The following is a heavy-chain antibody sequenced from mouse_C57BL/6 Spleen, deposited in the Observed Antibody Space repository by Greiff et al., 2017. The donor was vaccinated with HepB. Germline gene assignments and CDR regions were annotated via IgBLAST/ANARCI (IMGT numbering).Heavy chain of an antibody. Sequence: QVQLKQPGAELVKPGASVKLSCKASGYTFTSYWMQWVKQRPGQGLEWIGEIDPSDSYTNYNQKFKGKATLTVDTSSSTAYMQLSSLTSEDSAVYYCARNYYGSSPYFDYWGQGTTLTVSS. D-gene: IGHD1-1*01. CDR2: IDPSDSYT. CDR1: GYTFTSYW. V-gene: IGHV1-50*01. J-gene: IGHJ2*01. CDR3: ARNYYGSSPYFDY.